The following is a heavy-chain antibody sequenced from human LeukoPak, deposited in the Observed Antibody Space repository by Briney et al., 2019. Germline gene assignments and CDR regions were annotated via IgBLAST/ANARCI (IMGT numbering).Heavy chain of an antibody. D-gene: IGHD5-12*01. CDR2: IYYRVST. CDR3: ARSLEDTGYDYGFDY. CDR1: GGSISGGGYS. V-gene: IGHV4-31*03. J-gene: IGHJ4*02. Sequence: SETLSLTCTVSGGSISGGGYSSSWIRQHPGKGLEWLGYIYYRVSTYYNPSRNSRVTISVDTTKNQFYLKVVSATAAVTAGDYCARSLEDTGYDYGFDYCGAGT.